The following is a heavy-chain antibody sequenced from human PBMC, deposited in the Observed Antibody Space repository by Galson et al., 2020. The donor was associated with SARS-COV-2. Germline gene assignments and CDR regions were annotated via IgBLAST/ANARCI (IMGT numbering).Heavy chain of an antibody. D-gene: IGHD7-27*01. V-gene: IGHV1-2*06. CDR2: VNPNSGGT. CDR1: GYTFTAYY. Sequence: ASVTVSCVASGYTFTAYYLHWVRQAPGQGLEWMGRVNPNSGGTHYAQKFEGRVTMTRDTYISTADLELRRRRCDDTAVDYCARKTYQANFYVDSWGLGTLVTVPS. J-gene: IGHJ4*02. CDR3: ARKTYQANFYVDS.